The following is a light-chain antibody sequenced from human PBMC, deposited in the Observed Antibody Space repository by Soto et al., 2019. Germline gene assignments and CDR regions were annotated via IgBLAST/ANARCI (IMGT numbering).Light chain of an antibody. CDR3: QQYNNWPLLLT. Sequence: EIVITQSPATLSVSPGERATHSCRASQSVSSNLAWYQQKPGQAPRLLIYGASTRATGIPARFSGSGSGTEFTLTISSLQSEDFAVYYRQQYNNWPLLLTLGGGTKVDIK. CDR2: GAS. V-gene: IGKV3-15*01. J-gene: IGKJ4*01. CDR1: QSVSSN.